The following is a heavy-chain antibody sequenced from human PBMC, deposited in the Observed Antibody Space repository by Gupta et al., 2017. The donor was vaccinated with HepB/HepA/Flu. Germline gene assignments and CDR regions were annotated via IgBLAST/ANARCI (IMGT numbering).Heavy chain of an antibody. CDR2: IKQDGSEK. CDR3: ARVSYYYDSSGYYYVFDY. D-gene: IGHD3-22*01. J-gene: IGHJ4*02. CDR1: GFTFSSYW. Sequence: EVQLVESGGGLVQPGGSLRLSCAASGFTFSSYWMSWVRQAPGKGLEWVANIKQDGSEKYYVDSVKGRFTISRDNAKNSLYLQMNSLRAEDTAVYYCARVSYYYDSSGYYYVFDYWGQGTLVTVSS. V-gene: IGHV3-7*04.